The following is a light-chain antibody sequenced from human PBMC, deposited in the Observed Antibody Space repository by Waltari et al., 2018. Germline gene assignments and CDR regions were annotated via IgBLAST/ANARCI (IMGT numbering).Light chain of an antibody. CDR1: TSNIGNAY. Sequence: QSVLTQPPPVSATPGQKVTIPCSGSTSNIGNAYVSWYQQLPRTAPKLLIYKNDNRPSGIPDRFSGSKSGTSATLGITGLQTGDEAHYYCGAWDSSVSAYVFGTGTEVTVL. CDR2: KND. V-gene: IGLV1-51*01. CDR3: GAWDSSVSAYV. J-gene: IGLJ1*01.